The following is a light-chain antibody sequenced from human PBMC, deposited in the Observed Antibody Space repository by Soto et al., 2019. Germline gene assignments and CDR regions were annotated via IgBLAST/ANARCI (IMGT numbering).Light chain of an antibody. CDR3: QQHETLIT. J-gene: IGKJ5*01. V-gene: IGKV3-20*01. Sequence: IVLTQSPATLSLSPGERATLSCRASQSVGSNYLAWYQQKPGQAPRLLIYGASSRATGIPDRFSGSGSGTDFTLTISRLEPEDFAVYYCQQHETLITFGQGTRLEIK. CDR2: GAS. CDR1: QSVGSNY.